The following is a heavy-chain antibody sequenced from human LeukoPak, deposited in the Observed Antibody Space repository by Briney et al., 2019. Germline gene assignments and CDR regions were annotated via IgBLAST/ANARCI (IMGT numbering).Heavy chain of an antibody. CDR1: GFTFSSYA. D-gene: IGHD3-10*01. Sequence: GGSLRLSCAASGFTFSSYAMSWVRQAPRKGLEWVSAISGSGGSTYYADSVKGRFTISRDNSKNPLYLQMNSRRAEDTAVYYCARNSGSHPWGQGTLVTVSS. V-gene: IGHV3-23*01. CDR2: ISGSGGST. CDR3: ARNSGSHP. J-gene: IGHJ5*02.